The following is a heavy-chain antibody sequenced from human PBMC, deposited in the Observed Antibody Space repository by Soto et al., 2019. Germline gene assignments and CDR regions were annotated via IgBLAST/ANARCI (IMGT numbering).Heavy chain of an antibody. J-gene: IGHJ5*02. V-gene: IGHV1-24*01. CDR3: ATQQYYYGSGIDLWFDP. CDR2: FDPEDGET. Sequence: QVQLVQSGAEVKKPGASVKVSCKVSGYTLTELSMHWVRQAPGKWLEWMGGFDPEDGETIYAQKVQCRVTMTEDTSTDTAYMELSSLRSEDTAVYYCATQQYYYGSGIDLWFDPWGQGTLVTVSS. CDR1: GYTLTELS. D-gene: IGHD3-10*01.